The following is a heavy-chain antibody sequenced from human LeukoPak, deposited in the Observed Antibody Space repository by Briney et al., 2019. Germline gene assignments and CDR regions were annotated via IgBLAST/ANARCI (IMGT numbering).Heavy chain of an antibody. CDR1: GGSISSYY. CDR2: IYTSGST. D-gene: IGHD6-13*01. J-gene: IGHJ6*03. CDR3: AREYSSPKISDPVISCYYMDV. Sequence: PSETLSLTCTVSGGSISSYYCSWIRQPAGKGLEWIGRIYTSGSTNYNPSLKSRVTMSVDTSKNQFSLKLSSVTAADTAVYYCAREYSSPKISDPVISCYYMDVWGKGTTVTVSS. V-gene: IGHV4-4*07.